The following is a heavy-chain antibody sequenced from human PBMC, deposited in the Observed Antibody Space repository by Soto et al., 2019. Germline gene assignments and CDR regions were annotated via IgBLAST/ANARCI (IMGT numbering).Heavy chain of an antibody. D-gene: IGHD6-6*01. J-gene: IGHJ3*02. CDR3: AKPRRGSSYAFDI. CDR1: VFTFISYA. Sequence: PGWSLRLSCASSVFTFISYAMRWVRQAPGKGLEWVSAISGSGGSTYYADSVKGRFTISRDNSKNTLYLQMNSLRAEDTAVYYCAKPRRGSSYAFDIWGQGTMVTVSS. CDR2: ISGSGGST. V-gene: IGHV3-23*01.